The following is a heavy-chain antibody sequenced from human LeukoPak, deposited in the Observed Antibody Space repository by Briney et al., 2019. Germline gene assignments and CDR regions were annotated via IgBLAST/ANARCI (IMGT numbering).Heavy chain of an antibody. CDR1: GFTFSSYA. Sequence: GGSLRLSCAASGFTFSSYAMSWVRQAPGKGLEWVSAISGSGGSTYYADSVKGRFTISRDNSKNSLYLQMNSLRAEDTALYYCAKGQTFMGIVGLMDVWGKGTTVTVSS. CDR3: AKGQTFMGIVGLMDV. V-gene: IGHV3-23*01. J-gene: IGHJ6*03. D-gene: IGHD1-26*01. CDR2: ISGSGGST.